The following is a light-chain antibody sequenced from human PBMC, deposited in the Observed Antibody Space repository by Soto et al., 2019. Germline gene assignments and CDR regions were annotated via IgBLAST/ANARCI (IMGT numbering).Light chain of an antibody. CDR2: GAF. CDR3: QQYNDWPLT. V-gene: IGKV3-15*01. J-gene: IGKJ1*01. CDR1: KSVSSN. Sequence: EILLTQSPVPLSVSTGERTTLPCRASKSVSSNLAWYQQKPGQAPSLLLYGAFTRAIGIPARFSGTGSGTEFTLTISSLHSEDFALYYGQQYNDWPLTFGQGTKVE.